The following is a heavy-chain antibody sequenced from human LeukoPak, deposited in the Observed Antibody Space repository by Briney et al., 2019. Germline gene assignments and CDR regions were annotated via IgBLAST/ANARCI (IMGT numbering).Heavy chain of an antibody. Sequence: GGSLRLSCAASGFTFSSYAMSWVRQAPGKGLEWVSAISGSGGSTYYADSVKGRFTISRDNSKNTLYLQMNSLRAEDTAVYYFARKFVGHYYDSSGYYYVPPRVYYYYYMDVWGKGTTVTVSS. CDR1: GFTFSSYA. D-gene: IGHD3-22*01. CDR2: ISGSGGST. CDR3: ARKFVGHYYDSSGYYYVPPRVYYYYYMDV. J-gene: IGHJ6*03. V-gene: IGHV3-23*01.